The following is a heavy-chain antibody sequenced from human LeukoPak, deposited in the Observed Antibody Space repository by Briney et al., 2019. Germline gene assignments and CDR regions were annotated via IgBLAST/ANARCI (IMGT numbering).Heavy chain of an antibody. V-gene: IGHV5-51*01. Sequence: GESLKISCKGSGYSFTNYWIGWVRQMPGKGLEWMGIIYPGDSDTRYSPSFEGQVTISADKSISTVYLQWSSLKASDTAMYYCARHACTSSCTINECHRWFDPWGQGTLVTVSS. CDR2: IYPGDSDT. J-gene: IGHJ5*02. CDR1: GYSFTNYW. CDR3: ARHACTSSCTINECHRWFDP. D-gene: IGHD2-8*01.